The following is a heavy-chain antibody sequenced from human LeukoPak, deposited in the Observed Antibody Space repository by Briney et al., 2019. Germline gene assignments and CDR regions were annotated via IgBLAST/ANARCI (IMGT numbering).Heavy chain of an antibody. V-gene: IGHV3-7*01. Sequence: PGGSLRLSCAASGFTFSSYWMSWVRGAPGTGLGWVANIKQDGSEKYYVDSVKGRFTISRDNSKNTLYLQMNSLRAEDTAVYYCARDGATLGYCSSTSCLLDYWGQGTLVTVSS. CDR1: GFTFSSYW. CDR2: IKQDGSEK. CDR3: ARDGATLGYCSSTSCLLDY. D-gene: IGHD2-2*01. J-gene: IGHJ4*02.